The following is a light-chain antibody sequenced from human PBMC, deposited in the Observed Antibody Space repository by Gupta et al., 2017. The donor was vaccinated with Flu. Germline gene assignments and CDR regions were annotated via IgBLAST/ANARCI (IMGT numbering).Light chain of an antibody. CDR1: SSDVGASNY. V-gene: IGLV2-11*02. CDR3: FSDGSGYV. CDR2: VVS. J-gene: IGLJ2*01. Sequence: QSAMTQPRSVSGSPGQSVAISCTGTSSDVGASNYVLWYQQLPGKAPILIIYVVSKRPSRNPDRLAGSKSVNAASLTNSGLQAEDEDVYHCFSDGSGYVFGGGTKLTVL.